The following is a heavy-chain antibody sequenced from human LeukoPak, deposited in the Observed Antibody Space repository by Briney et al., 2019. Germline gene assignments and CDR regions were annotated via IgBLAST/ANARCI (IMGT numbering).Heavy chain of an antibody. CDR2: VSYTGIT. V-gene: IGHV4-61*01. J-gene: IGHJ4*02. Sequence: SETLSLTCPVSGGSVSSNTYYWSWIRQPPGEGLEWIGYVSYTGITNYNPSLKSRVTISLDTSKNQFSLQLSSVTAADTAVYYCATQKWTGTFHYWGQGALVTVSS. CDR3: ATQKWTGTFHY. CDR1: GGSVSSNTYY. D-gene: IGHD1-14*01.